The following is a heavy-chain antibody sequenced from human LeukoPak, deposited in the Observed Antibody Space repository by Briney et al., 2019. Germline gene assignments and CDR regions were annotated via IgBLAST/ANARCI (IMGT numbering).Heavy chain of an antibody. D-gene: IGHD2-15*01. CDR2: ISTTSTYI. CDR1: GFAFSSYN. CDR3: ASELLGYCSGGSCD. Sequence: PGGSLRLSCAASGFAFSSYNMKWVRQAPGKGLEWVSFISTTSTYIYYADSVKGRFTISRDNAKNSLYLQMNSLRAEDTAVYYCASELLGYCSGGSCDWGQGTLVTVSS. J-gene: IGHJ4*02. V-gene: IGHV3-21*01.